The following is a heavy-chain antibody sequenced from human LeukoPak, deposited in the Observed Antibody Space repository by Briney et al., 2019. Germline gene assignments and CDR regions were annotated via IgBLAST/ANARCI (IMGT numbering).Heavy chain of an antibody. V-gene: IGHV3-74*01. Sequence: PGGSLRLSCAVSGFSISGDRMHWVRQAPGKGLVWVSRISSDGTTTNYADSVKGRFTISRDNAKNTLYLQMNSLRAEDTAVYYCASRWSFDYWGQGTLVTVSS. J-gene: IGHJ4*02. CDR1: GFSISGDR. CDR3: ASRWSFDY. CDR2: ISSDGTTT. D-gene: IGHD2-15*01.